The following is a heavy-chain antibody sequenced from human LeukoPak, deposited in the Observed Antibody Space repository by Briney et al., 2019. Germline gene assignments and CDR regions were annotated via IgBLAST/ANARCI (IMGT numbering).Heavy chain of an antibody. CDR1: GGSSSGYY. Sequence: SETLSLTCAVYGGSSSGYYWSWIRQPPGKGLEWIGEINHSGSTNYNPSLKSRVTISVDTSKNQFSLKLSSVTAADTAVYCCARGYSWYYDFWSGYYKYNWFDPWGQGTLVTVSS. J-gene: IGHJ5*02. D-gene: IGHD3-3*01. V-gene: IGHV4-34*01. CDR2: INHSGST. CDR3: ARGYSWYYDFWSGYYKYNWFDP.